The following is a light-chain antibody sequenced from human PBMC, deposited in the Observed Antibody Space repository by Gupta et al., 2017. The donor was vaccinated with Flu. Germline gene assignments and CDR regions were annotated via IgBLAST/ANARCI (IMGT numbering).Light chain of an antibody. Sequence: SAPTQPRSVSGSPGQSVTISCTGSSNDVGGSNRVSWYQQRPGNAPKLILYDVTERPSGVPDRFSGSKAGNTASLTISGRQADDEADYYCSSHAGRGTWVFGTGTTVTVL. V-gene: IGLV2-11*01. J-gene: IGLJ1*01. CDR3: SSHAGRGTWV. CDR2: DVT. CDR1: SNDVGGSNR.